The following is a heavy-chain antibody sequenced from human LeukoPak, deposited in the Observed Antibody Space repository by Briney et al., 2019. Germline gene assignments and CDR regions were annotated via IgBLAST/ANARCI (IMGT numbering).Heavy chain of an antibody. CDR2: IIPIFGTA. J-gene: IGHJ4*02. Sequence: GASVKVSCKASGGTFSSYAISWVRQAPGQGLEWMGGIIPIFGTANYAQKFQGRVTITTDESTSTAYMELSSLRSEDTAVYYCASSRYCSSTSCWALDYWGQGTLVTVSS. D-gene: IGHD2-2*01. CDR3: ASSRYCSSTSCWALDY. CDR1: GGTFSSYA. V-gene: IGHV1-69*05.